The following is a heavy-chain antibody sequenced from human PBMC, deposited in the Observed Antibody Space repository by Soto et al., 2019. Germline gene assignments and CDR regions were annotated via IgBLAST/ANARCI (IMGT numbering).Heavy chain of an antibody. CDR1: GGSISGYY. J-gene: IGHJ5*02. CDR3: ARERPDGSRLDP. D-gene: IGHD6-13*01. CDR2: IYYSGTT. Sequence: ASETLSLTCTVSGGSISGYYWSWIRQPPGKGLEWIGYIYYSGTTSYNPSLNSRVTMSVDTSKNQFSLKVNSVTAADTAVYYCARERPDGSRLDPWGQGTLVTVSS. V-gene: IGHV4-59*01.